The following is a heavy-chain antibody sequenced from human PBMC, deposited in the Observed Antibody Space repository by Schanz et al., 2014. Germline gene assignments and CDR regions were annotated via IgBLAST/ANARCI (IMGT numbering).Heavy chain of an antibody. CDR3: VVGDVGAHSYFYYGMEV. D-gene: IGHD3-16*01. CDR1: GGSFSAYY. V-gene: IGHV4-34*01. CDR2: ISYNGGA. Sequence: QLHQWGAGLLKPPETLSLTCAVSGGSFSAYYWSWIRQPPGKGLEWIGEISYNGGANNPSLQGRDTKAGDTTKREVSLRLGSVTAADTAVYYCVVGDVGAHSYFYYGMEVWGQGTTVTVSS. J-gene: IGHJ6*02.